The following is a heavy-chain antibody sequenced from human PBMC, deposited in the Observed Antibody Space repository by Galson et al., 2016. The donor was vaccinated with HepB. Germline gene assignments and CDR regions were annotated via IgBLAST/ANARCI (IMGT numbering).Heavy chain of an antibody. CDR1: XXXIXXXY. J-gene: IGHJ4*02. Sequence: ETLXLTCTVAXXXIXXXYWXXXRQPXGKGLAWIGSLYYSGSTYYNPSLKSRVTISVDSSKNQLSLRLTSVTAADPAVYYCTSRPPSYTTSWDYWGQGTLVTISA. D-gene: IGHD6-13*01. CDR3: TSRPPSYTTSWDY. V-gene: IGHV4-39*01. CDR2: LYYSGST.